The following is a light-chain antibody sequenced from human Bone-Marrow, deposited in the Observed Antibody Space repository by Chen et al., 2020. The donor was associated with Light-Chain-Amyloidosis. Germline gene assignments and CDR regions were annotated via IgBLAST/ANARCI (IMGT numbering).Light chain of an antibody. CDR3: QVWDRSSDRPV. V-gene: IGLV3-21*02. J-gene: IGLJ3*02. CDR1: NIGSTS. CDR2: DDS. Sequence: SYVLTQPSSVPVAPGQTATIACGGNNIGSTSLHWYQQTPGQAPLLVVYDDSDRPSGIPERLSGSNSGNTATLTISRVEAGDEADYYCQVWDRSSDRPVFGGGTKLTVL.